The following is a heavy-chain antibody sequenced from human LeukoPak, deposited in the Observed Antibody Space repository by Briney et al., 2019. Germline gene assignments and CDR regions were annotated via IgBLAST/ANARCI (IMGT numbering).Heavy chain of an antibody. CDR3: TLLAVASDFDY. Sequence: GGSLRLSCAVARFPFSVYEMNWVRQAPGKGLEWVSNIASSGTTKYYADSVKGRFSISRDNAKSSLYLQMNSLRVEDTAVYYCTLLAVASDFDYWGQGALVTVSS. CDR1: RFPFSVYE. J-gene: IGHJ4*02. D-gene: IGHD6-19*01. V-gene: IGHV3-48*03. CDR2: IASSGTTK.